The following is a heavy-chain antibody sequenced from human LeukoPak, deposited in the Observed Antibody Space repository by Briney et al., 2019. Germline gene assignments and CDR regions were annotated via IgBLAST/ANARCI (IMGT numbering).Heavy chain of an antibody. CDR3: ARDLRGYSYGSNYYYNYGTDG. CDR1: GGSISSGSYY. J-gene: IGHJ6*02. D-gene: IGHD5-18*01. V-gene: IGHV4-61*02. CDR2: IYTSEST. Sequence: PSQTLSLTSTVAGGSISSGSYYWSWIRQPAGKGLEWIGRIYTSESTNYNPSLKRRVTISVDRSNDQFSLKLSSVTAADTAVYYCARDLRGYSYGSNYYYNYGTDGWGQGTTVTVSS.